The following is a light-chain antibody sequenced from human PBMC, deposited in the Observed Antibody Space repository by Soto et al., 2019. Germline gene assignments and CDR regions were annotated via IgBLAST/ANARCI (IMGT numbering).Light chain of an antibody. CDR2: LNN. Sequence: QSVLTQPPSASGTPGQRVTISCSGSSSNIGSNTVNWYQQLPGTAPKLLIYLNNQRPSGVPDRFSGSKSGTSASLAISGLQSEDEAAYYCAAWDDSLNGHVVFGGGTKLTGL. J-gene: IGLJ2*01. CDR3: AAWDDSLNGHVV. V-gene: IGLV1-44*01. CDR1: SSNIGSNT.